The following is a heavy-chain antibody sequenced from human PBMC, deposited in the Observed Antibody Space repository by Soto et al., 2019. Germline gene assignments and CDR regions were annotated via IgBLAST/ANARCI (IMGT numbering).Heavy chain of an antibody. V-gene: IGHV3-23*01. CDR2: ISGSGGST. CDR1: GFTFSSYA. D-gene: IGHD3-10*01. J-gene: IGHJ4*02. CDR3: AKYDVLLWFGELPVDY. Sequence: EVQLLESGGGLVQPGGSLRLSCAASGFTFSSYAMSWVRQAPGKGLEWVSAISGSGGSTYYADSVKGRFTISRDNSKNTLYLQMNGLRAEDTAVYYCAKYDVLLWFGELPVDYWGQGTLVTVSS.